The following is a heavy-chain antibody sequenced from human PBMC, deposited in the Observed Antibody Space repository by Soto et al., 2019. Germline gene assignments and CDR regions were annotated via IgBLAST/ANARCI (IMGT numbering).Heavy chain of an antibody. Sequence: SVKVSCKASGFTFTSSAVQWVRQARGQRLEWIGWIVVGSGNTNYAQKFQERVTITRDMSTSTAYMELSSLRSEDTAVYYCAAQSIFGDYRDYYYGMDVWGQGTTVTVSS. CDR2: IVVGSGNT. D-gene: IGHD3-3*01. J-gene: IGHJ6*02. CDR3: AAQSIFGDYRDYYYGMDV. V-gene: IGHV1-58*01. CDR1: GFTFTSSA.